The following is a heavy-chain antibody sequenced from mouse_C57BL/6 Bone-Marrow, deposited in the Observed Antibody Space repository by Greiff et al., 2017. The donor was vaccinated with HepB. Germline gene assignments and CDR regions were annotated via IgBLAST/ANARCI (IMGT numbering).Heavy chain of an antibody. CDR1: GYTFTSYW. Sequence: QVQLQQSGAELAKPGASVKLSCKASGYTFTSYWMHWVKQRPGQGLEWIGYINPSSGYTKYNQKFKDKATLTADKSSSTAYMQLSSLTYEDSAVYYCTICYGYDGAYFDYWGQGTTLTVSS. V-gene: IGHV1-7*01. CDR3: TICYGYDGAYFDY. CDR2: INPSSGYT. D-gene: IGHD2-2*01. J-gene: IGHJ2*01.